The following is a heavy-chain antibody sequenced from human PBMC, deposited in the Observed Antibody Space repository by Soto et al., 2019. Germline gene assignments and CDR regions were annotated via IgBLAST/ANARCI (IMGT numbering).Heavy chain of an antibody. V-gene: IGHV5-51*01. CDR3: ARTQGTSQYYYYYGMDV. J-gene: IGHJ6*02. CDR1: GYSFTSYW. CDR2: IYPGDSDT. Sequence: GESLKISCKGSGYSFTSYWIGWVRQMPGKGLEWMGIIYPGDSDTRYSPSFQGQVTISADKSISTAYLQWSSLKASDTAMYYCARTQGTSQYYYYYGMDVWGQGTTVTVSS. D-gene: IGHD2-2*01.